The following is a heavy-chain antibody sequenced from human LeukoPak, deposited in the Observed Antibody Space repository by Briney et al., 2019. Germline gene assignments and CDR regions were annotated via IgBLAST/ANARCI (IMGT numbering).Heavy chain of an antibody. D-gene: IGHD6-13*01. CDR2: IYSDGTT. Sequence: GGSLRLSCAASGFTVSSNYMSWVRQAPGKGLEWVSLIYSDGTTYYADSVKGRFTISRDNSKNTLYLQMNGLRAEDTAVYYCARGQQPNYFHYYYMDVWGKGTTVTVSS. V-gene: IGHV3-53*01. CDR3: ARGQQPNYFHYYYMDV. CDR1: GFTVSSNY. J-gene: IGHJ6*03.